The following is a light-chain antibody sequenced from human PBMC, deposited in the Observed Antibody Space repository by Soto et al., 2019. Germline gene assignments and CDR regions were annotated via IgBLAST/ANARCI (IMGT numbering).Light chain of an antibody. V-gene: IGLV2-23*01. CDR2: EDN. J-gene: IGLJ1*01. Sequence: QSALTQPASVSGSPGQSITISCTGASSDVGRYSLVSWYQHHPGKAPKLVIYEDNKWPSGVSNRFSGSKSGNTASLTISGPQAEDEADYYCCSYAGSGSYVFGTGTKVTVL. CDR1: SSDVGRYSL. CDR3: CSYAGSGSYV.